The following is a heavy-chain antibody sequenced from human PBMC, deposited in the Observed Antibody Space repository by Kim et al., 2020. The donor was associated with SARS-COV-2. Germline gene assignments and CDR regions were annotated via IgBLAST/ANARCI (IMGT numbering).Heavy chain of an antibody. V-gene: IGHV1-46*01. CDR2: INPSGDGT. D-gene: IGHD3-3*01. CDR3: ARGAILED. Sequence: ASVKVSCKASGYTFTSSYMHWVRQAPGQGLEWMGIINPSGDGTSYAQKFQGRVTITRDSSTSTMYMYLSSLRSDDTAVYYCARGAILEDWGQGTLVIVSS. J-gene: IGHJ4*02. CDR1: GYTFTSSY.